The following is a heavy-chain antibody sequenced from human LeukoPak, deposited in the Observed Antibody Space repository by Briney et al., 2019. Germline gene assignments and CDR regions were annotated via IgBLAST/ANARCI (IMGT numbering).Heavy chain of an antibody. V-gene: IGHV4-30-4*07. CDR1: GGSISSGGYS. D-gene: IGHD4-17*01. Sequence: ESSETLSLTCAVSGGSISSGGYSWSWIRQPPGEGLEWIGYIYYSGSTYYNPSLKSRVTISVDTSKNQFSLKLSSVTAADTAVYYCARGPTTVTRAFDYWGQGTLVTVSS. CDR2: IYYSGST. CDR3: ARGPTTVTRAFDY. J-gene: IGHJ4*02.